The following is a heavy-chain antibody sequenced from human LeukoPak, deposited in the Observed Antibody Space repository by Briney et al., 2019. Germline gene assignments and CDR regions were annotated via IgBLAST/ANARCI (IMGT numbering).Heavy chain of an antibody. CDR1: GYTFTGYY. Sequence: GASVKVSCKASGYTFTGYYIHWVRQAPGQGLEWMGWINPNSGGTNYAQKFQGWVTMTRDTSISTAYMELSRLRSDDTAVYYCAGDSGGWYVRRIDYWGQGTLVTVSS. CDR2: INPNSGGT. CDR3: AGDSGGWYVRRIDY. J-gene: IGHJ4*02. V-gene: IGHV1-2*04. D-gene: IGHD6-19*01.